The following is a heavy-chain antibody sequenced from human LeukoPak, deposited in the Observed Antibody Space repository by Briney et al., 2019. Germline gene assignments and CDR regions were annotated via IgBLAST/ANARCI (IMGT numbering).Heavy chain of an antibody. CDR2: INPNIGGT. Sequence: ASVKVSCKTSGYTFTGYYIHWVRQSPGQGLEWMGWINPNIGGTDYSQKFQGRVTMTRDTSINTAYMELSRLRSDDTAVYYCARSRDTNSYPPYYYYYLDVWGKGTTVTVSS. CDR1: GYTFTGYY. J-gene: IGHJ6*03. V-gene: IGHV1-2*02. D-gene: IGHD1-1*01. CDR3: ARSRDTNSYPPYYYYYLDV.